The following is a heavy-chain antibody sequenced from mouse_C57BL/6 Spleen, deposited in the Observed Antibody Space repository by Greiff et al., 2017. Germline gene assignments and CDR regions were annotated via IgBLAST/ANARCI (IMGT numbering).Heavy chain of an antibody. D-gene: IGHD2-5*01. J-gene: IGHJ2*01. Sequence: QVQLQQPGAELVMPGASVKLSCKASGYTFTSYWMHWVKQRPGQGLEWIGEIDPSDSYTNYNQKFKGKSTLTVDKSSSTAYMQLSSLTSEDSAVYYCAIADYSTLSLFDYWGQGTTLTVSS. CDR1: GYTFTSYW. CDR2: IDPSDSYT. V-gene: IGHV1-69*01. CDR3: AIADYSTLSLFDY.